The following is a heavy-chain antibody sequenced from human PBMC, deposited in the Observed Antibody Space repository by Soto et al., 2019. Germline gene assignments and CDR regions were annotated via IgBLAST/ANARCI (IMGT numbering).Heavy chain of an antibody. CDR1: VFTFSGSS. Sequence: EVQLVESGGGLVQPGGSLKLSCAASVFTFSGSSIHWVRQTSGKGLEWVGRIPSKTNTYATAYAASVKGRFTISRDDSKNTAYLQMNSLKTEDTAVYYCTRQHLDVPVASAIDYWGQGTLVTVSS. V-gene: IGHV3-73*02. D-gene: IGHD6-19*01. CDR2: IPSKTNTYAT. CDR3: TRQHLDVPVASAIDY. J-gene: IGHJ4*02.